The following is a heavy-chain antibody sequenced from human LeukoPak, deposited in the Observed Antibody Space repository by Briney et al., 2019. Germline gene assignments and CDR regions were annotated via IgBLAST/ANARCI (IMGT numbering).Heavy chain of an antibody. D-gene: IGHD1-26*01. CDR2: ISYDGSNK. CDR3: AKADSGSSYFDY. V-gene: IGHV3-30*18. J-gene: IGHJ4*02. Sequence: PGGSLRLSYAAPGFTFSSYGMHWVRQAPGKGLEWVAVISYDGSNKYYADSVKGRFTISRDNSKNTLYLQMNSLRAEDTAVYYCAKADSGSSYFDYWGQGTLVTVSS. CDR1: GFTFSSYG.